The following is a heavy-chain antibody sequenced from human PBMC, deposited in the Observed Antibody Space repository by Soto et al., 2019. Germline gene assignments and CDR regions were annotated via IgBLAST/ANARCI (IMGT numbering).Heavy chain of an antibody. CDR3: AREGGCTNGVCYSYYYYGMDV. V-gene: IGHV1-69*12. D-gene: IGHD2-8*01. Sequence: QVQLVQSGAEVKKPGSSVKVSCKASGGTFSSYAISWVRQAPGQGLEWMGGIIPIFGTANYTQKFQGRVTITADESTGTAYMELSSLRSEDTAVYYCAREGGCTNGVCYSYYYYGMDVWGQGTTVTVSS. CDR2: IIPIFGTA. CDR1: GGTFSSYA. J-gene: IGHJ6*02.